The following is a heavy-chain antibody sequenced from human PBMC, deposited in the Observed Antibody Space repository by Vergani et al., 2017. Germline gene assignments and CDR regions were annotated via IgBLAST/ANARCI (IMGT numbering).Heavy chain of an antibody. Sequence: QVQLVESGGGVVQPGRSLRLSCAASGFTFSSYGMHWVRQAPGKGLEWVAVISYDGSNKYYADSVKGRFTISRDNSKNTLYLQMNSLRAEDTAVYYCAKVGSSSWYQPEGSYYFDYWGQGTLVTVSS. D-gene: IGHD6-13*01. CDR2: ISYDGSNK. CDR1: GFTFSSYG. CDR3: AKVGSSSWYQPEGSYYFDY. V-gene: IGHV3-30*18. J-gene: IGHJ4*02.